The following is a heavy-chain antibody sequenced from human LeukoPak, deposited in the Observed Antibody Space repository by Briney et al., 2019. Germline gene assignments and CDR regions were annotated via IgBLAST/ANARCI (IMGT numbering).Heavy chain of an antibody. CDR3: AKYRGGDCYFLY. CDR2: ISGSGGST. J-gene: IGHJ4*02. D-gene: IGHD2-21*02. CDR1: GFTFSSYA. V-gene: IGHV3-23*01. Sequence: GGSLRLSYAASGFTFSSYAMSWVRQAPGKGLEWVSAISGSGGSTYYADSVKGRFTISRDNSKNTLYLQMNSLRAEDTAVYYCAKYRGGDCYFLYWGQGTLVTVSS.